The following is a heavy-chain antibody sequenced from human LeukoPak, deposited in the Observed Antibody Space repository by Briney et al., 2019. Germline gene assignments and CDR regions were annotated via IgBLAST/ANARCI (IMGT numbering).Heavy chain of an antibody. CDR1: GGTFSSYA. CDR3: AFISYYYDSSGYLDY. CDR2: IIPILGIA. J-gene: IGHJ4*02. V-gene: IGHV1-69*04. D-gene: IGHD3-22*01. Sequence: SVTVSCKASGGTFSSYAISWVRQAPGQGLEWMGRIIPILGIANYAQKFQGRVTITADKSTSTAYMELSSLRSEDTAVYYCAFISYYYDSSGYLDYWGQGTLVTVSS.